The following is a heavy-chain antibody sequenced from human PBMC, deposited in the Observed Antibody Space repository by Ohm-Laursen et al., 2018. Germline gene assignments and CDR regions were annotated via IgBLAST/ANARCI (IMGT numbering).Heavy chain of an antibody. CDR3: ATWYYYDSSGYYPFW. CDR2: IWYDGSKK. V-gene: IGHV3-33*01. J-gene: IGHJ4*02. CDR1: GLNFSDYG. D-gene: IGHD3-22*01. Sequence: SLRLSCAASGLNFSDYGMHWVRQAPGKGLEWLAVIWYDGSKKFHADSVKGRFTISRDNPETTVFLQLNSLRVGDTAVYYCATWYYYDSSGYYPFWWGQGTLVTVSS.